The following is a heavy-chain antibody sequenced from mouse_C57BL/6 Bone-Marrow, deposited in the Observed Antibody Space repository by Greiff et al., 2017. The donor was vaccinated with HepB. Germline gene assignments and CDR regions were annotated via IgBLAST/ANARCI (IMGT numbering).Heavy chain of an antibody. J-gene: IGHJ4*01. Sequence: DVKLVESGPGLAKPSQTLSLTCSVTGYSITSDYWNWIRKFPGNKLEYMGYISYSGSTYYNPSLKSRISITRDTSKNQYYLQLNSVTTEDTATYYCARWRDGYYDAMDYWGQGTSVTVSS. D-gene: IGHD2-3*01. CDR1: GYSITSDY. CDR3: ARWRDGYYDAMDY. CDR2: ISYSGST. V-gene: IGHV3-8*01.